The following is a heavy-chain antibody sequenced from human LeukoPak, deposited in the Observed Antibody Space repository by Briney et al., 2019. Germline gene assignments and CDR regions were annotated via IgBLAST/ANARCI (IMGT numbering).Heavy chain of an antibody. V-gene: IGHV1-18*01. CDR3: ARGQYYYDSSGYPHYFDY. CDR1: GYTFTSYG. CDR2: ISAYNGNT. D-gene: IGHD3-22*01. Sequence: ASVKVSCKASGYTFTSYGISWVRQAPGQGLEWMGWISAYNGNTNYAQKLQGRVTMTTDTSTSTAYMELRSLRSDDTAVYYCARGQYYYDSSGYPHYFDYWGQGTLVTVSS. J-gene: IGHJ4*02.